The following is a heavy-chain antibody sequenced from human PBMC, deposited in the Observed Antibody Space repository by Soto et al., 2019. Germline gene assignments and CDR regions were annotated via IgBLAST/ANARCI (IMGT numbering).Heavy chain of an antibody. D-gene: IGHD3-10*01. J-gene: IGHJ6*02. Sequence: PGGSLRLSCAASGFTFSSYAMHWVRQAPGKGLEWVAVISYDGSNKYYADSVKGRFTISRDNSKNTLYLQMNSLRAEDTAVYYCARGITMVRGPHYYYYYCMDVRGQGTTVTVSS. CDR3: ARGITMVRGPHYYYYYCMDV. CDR1: GFTFSSYA. V-gene: IGHV3-30-3*01. CDR2: ISYDGSNK.